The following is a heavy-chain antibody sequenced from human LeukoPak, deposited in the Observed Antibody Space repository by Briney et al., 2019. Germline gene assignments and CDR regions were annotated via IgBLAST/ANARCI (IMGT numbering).Heavy chain of an antibody. D-gene: IGHD2-21*01. CDR3: ARENVVVQGTFDY. J-gene: IGHJ4*02. CDR1: GYSIGSGHY. V-gene: IGHV4-38-2*02. Sequence: PSETLSLTCSVSGYSIGSGHYWGWIRQPPGKGLEWIGSMYQTGSSYYSPSLKSQVTISLDTSKNQISLKLTFVTAADTAFYFCARENVVVQGTFDYWGQGALVTVSS. CDR2: MYQTGSS.